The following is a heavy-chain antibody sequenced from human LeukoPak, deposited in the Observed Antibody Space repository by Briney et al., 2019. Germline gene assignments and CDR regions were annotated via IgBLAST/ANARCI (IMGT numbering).Heavy chain of an antibody. V-gene: IGHV3-74*01. D-gene: IGHD6-13*01. CDR3: VKDRAYSTNWYSGDY. CDR1: GVTFSGYW. Sequence: GGSLRLSCAASGVTFSGYWMHWVRQAPGKGLVWVSRINTDGSSAWYADSVKGRFTISRDNAKNTLYLQVSSLRAEDTAVYYCVKDRAYSTNWYSGDYWGXXTLXTXSS. CDR2: INTDGSSA. J-gene: IGHJ4*01.